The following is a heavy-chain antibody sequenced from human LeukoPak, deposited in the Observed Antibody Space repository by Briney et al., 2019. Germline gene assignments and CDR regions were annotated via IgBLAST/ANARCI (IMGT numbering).Heavy chain of an antibody. CDR1: GGSISSYY. D-gene: IGHD6-13*01. V-gene: IGHV4-59*12. J-gene: IGHJ4*02. Sequence: SETLSLTCTVSGGSISSYYWSWIRQPPGKGLEWIGYIYYSGSTNYNPSLKSRVTISVDTSKNQFSLKLSSVTAADTAVYYCATLEQLFVYWGQGTLVTVSS. CDR2: IYYSGST. CDR3: ATLEQLFVY.